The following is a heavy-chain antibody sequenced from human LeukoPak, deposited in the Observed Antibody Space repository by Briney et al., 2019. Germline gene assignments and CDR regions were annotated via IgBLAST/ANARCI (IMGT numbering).Heavy chain of an antibody. V-gene: IGHV3-74*01. Sequence: GGSLRLSCAASGLNFSSYWMHWVRQAPGKGLVLVSRINTYGSRTSYADSVKGRFTISRDNAKNTLYLQMNSLRAEDTAVYYCGRVRGYCTNGVCQWRADFDYWGQGALVTVCS. CDR1: GLNFSSYW. J-gene: IGHJ4*02. CDR3: GRVRGYCTNGVCQWRADFDY. D-gene: IGHD2-8*01. CDR2: INTYGSRT.